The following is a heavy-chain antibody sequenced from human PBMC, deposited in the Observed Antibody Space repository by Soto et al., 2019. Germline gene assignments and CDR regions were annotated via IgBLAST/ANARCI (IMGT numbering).Heavy chain of an antibody. V-gene: IGHV1-69*02. D-gene: IGHD5-12*01. CDR2: IIPILGIA. Sequence: SVKVSCKASGGTFSSYTISWVRQAPGQGLEWVGRIIPILGIANYAQKFQGRVTITADKSTSTAYMELSSLRSEDTAVYYCARGLEYSGYDGKNWFDPWGQGTLVTVSS. CDR3: ARGLEYSGYDGKNWFDP. CDR1: GGTFSSYT. J-gene: IGHJ5*02.